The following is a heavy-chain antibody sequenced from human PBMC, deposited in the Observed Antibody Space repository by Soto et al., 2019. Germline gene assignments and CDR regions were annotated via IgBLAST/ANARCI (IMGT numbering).Heavy chain of an antibody. V-gene: IGHV3-21*01. J-gene: IGHJ4*02. CDR1: GFTFSSYS. CDR2: ISSSSSYI. CDR3: ARDCSSTSCPIGGFDY. Sequence: SLRLSCAASGFTFSSYSMNWVRQAPGKGLECVSSISSSSSYIYYADSVKGRFTISRDNAKNLLYLQMNSLRAEDTAVYYCARDCSSTSCPIGGFDYWGQGTMVTVSS. D-gene: IGHD2-2*01.